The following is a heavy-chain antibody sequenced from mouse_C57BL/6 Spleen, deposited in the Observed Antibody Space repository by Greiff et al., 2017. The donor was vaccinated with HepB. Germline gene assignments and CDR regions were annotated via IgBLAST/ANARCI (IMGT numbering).Heavy chain of an antibody. CDR1: GYTFTSYW. J-gene: IGHJ1*03. Sequence: QVQLQQPGAELVKPGASVKLSCKASGYTFTSYWIHWVKQRPGRGLEWIGRIDPNSGGTKYNEKFKSKATLTVDKPSSTAYMQLSSLTSEDSAVYYCARSFTTVVGTGDFEVWGTRTTVTVSS. CDR3: ARSFTTVVGTGDFEV. CDR2: IDPNSGGT. V-gene: IGHV1-72*01. D-gene: IGHD1-1*01.